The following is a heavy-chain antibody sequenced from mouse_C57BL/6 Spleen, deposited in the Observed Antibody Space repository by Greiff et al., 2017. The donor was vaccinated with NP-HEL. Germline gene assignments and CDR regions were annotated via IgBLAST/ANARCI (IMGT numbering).Heavy chain of an antibody. D-gene: IGHD2-5*01. CDR3: ARNSNWDFYYAMDY. Sequence: EVHLVESGGGLVKPGGSLKLSCAASGFTFSDYGMHWVRQAPEKGLEWVAYISSGSSTIYYADTVKGRFTISRDNAKNTLFLQMTSLRSEDTAMYYCARNSNWDFYYAMDYWGQGTSVTVSS. CDR1: GFTFSDYG. CDR2: ISSGSSTI. J-gene: IGHJ4*01. V-gene: IGHV5-17*01.